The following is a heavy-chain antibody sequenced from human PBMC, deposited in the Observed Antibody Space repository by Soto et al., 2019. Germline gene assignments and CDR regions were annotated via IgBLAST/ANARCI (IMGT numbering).Heavy chain of an antibody. CDR1: GFDLGSYY. CDR2: ISSQSIYT. Sequence: PGGSLRLSCVTSGFDLGSYYMTWIRQAPGKGLEWVSHISSQSIYTNYAASVKGRFTISRDNAKNSLYLQMTSLRADDTAVYYCARELDVAARPGSQRLDHWRQRTLVTVSS. CDR3: ARELDVAARPGSQRLDH. V-gene: IGHV3-11*06. D-gene: IGHD6-6*01. J-gene: IGHJ4*02.